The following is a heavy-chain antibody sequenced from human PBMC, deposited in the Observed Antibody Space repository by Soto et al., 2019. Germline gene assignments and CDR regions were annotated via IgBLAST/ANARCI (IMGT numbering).Heavy chain of an antibody. CDR3: ARGGDYLDY. J-gene: IGHJ4*02. CDR1: GFTFSRYS. V-gene: IGHV3-21*01. Sequence: EVQVVESGGGLVKPGGSLRLSCAASGFTFSRYSMNWVRQAPGKGLVWVSSINTSSDYIYYADSLKGRFTISRDNARNSLFLQMNSLRAEDTAVYYCARGGDYLDYWGQGTLVTVSS. CDR2: INTSSDYI.